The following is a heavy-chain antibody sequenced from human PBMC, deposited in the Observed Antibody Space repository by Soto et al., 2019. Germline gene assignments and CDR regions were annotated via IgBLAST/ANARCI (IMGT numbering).Heavy chain of an antibody. D-gene: IGHD5-18*01. CDR1: GGSISSGGYY. Sequence: SETLSLTCTVSGGSISSGGYYWSWIRQHPGKGLEWIGYIYYSGSTYYNPSLKSRVTISVDTSKNQFSLKLSSVTAADTAVYYCAREYLSGYSYGYFDYWGQGTLVTVSS. CDR2: IYYSGST. V-gene: IGHV4-31*03. J-gene: IGHJ4*02. CDR3: AREYLSGYSYGYFDY.